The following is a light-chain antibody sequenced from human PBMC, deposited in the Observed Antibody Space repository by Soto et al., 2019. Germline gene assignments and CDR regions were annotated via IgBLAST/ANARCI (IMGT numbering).Light chain of an antibody. CDR2: TYS. V-gene: IGLV1-40*01. J-gene: IGLJ3*02. CDR1: SSNIGAGYD. CDR3: QAYDSTLSGWV. Sequence: QSVLTQPPSVSGALGQRVTISCTGSSSNIGAGYDVHWYQQLPGTAPKFLIYTYSNRPSGVPDRFSGSNSGTSASLAITGLQAEDEADYYCQAYDSTLSGWVFGGGTKLTVL.